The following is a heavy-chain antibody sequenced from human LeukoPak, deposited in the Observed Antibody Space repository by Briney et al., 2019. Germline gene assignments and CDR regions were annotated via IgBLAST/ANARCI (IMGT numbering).Heavy chain of an antibody. CDR1: GGSISSSSSYY. CDR2: IYYTGDT. D-gene: IGHD3-22*01. Sequence: PSETLSLTCTVSGGSISSSSSYYWGWIRQPPGKGLEWIGSIYYTGDTYYNSSLKSRVTISVDTSKNQFSLKLSSVTAADTAVYYCAREGDYYDSSRYYVLDYWGQGTLVTVSS. CDR3: AREGDYYDSSRYYVLDY. J-gene: IGHJ4*02. V-gene: IGHV4-39*07.